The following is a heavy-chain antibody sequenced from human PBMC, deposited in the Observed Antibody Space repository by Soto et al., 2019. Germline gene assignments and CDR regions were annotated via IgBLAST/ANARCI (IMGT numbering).Heavy chain of an antibody. J-gene: IGHJ5*02. D-gene: IGHD4-17*01. CDR3: ARGYGDYLPDH. V-gene: IGHV3-30-3*01. CDR1: GFTFNIYA. Sequence: QVQLVESGGGVVQPGRSLRLSCEVSGFTFNIYAMHWVRQAPDKGLEWVAFISSDGSNKYYADSVKGRFTISRDNSKDTLYLQMNNLRDKDTAVYYCARGYGDYLPDHWGQGTLVTVSS. CDR2: ISSDGSNK.